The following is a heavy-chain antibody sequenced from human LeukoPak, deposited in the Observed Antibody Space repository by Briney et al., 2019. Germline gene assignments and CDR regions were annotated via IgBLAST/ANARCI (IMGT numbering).Heavy chain of an antibody. J-gene: IGHJ4*02. CDR2: IKSKTDGGTT. V-gene: IGHV3-15*01. D-gene: IGHD6-19*01. CDR3: TTFPVAGDY. CDR1: GFTVSSNY. Sequence: GGSLRLSCAASGFTVSSNYMSWVRQAPGKGLEWVGRIKSKTDGGTTDYAAPVKGRFTISRDDSKNTLYLQMNSLKTEDTAVYYCTTFPVAGDYWGQGTLVTVSS.